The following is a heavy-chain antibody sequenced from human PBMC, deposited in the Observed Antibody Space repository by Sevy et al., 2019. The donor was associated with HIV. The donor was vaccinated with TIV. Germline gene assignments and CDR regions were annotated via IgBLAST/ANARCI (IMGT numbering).Heavy chain of an antibody. J-gene: IGHJ5*02. CDR3: ARYTTIFGTTVGWFDP. D-gene: IGHD3-3*01. CDR1: GGTFSSYA. V-gene: IGHV1-69*13. CDR2: IIPIFGTA. Sequence: ASVKVSCKASGGTFSSYAISWVRQAPGQGLEWMGGIIPIFGTANYAQKFQGRVTITADESTSTAYMELSSLRSEDTAVYYCARYTTIFGTTVGWFDPWGQGTLVTVSS.